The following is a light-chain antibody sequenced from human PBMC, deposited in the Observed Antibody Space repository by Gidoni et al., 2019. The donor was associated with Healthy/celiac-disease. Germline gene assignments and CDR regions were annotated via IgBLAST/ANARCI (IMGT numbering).Light chain of an antibody. Sequence: EIVMTPSPATLSVSPGERATLSCRASQSVSSNLAWYQQKPGQAPRLLIYDASTRATGIPARFSGSGSGTEFTLTISSLQSEDFAVYYCQQYNNWPPWTFGQGTKVEFK. J-gene: IGKJ1*01. CDR2: DAS. V-gene: IGKV3-15*01. CDR3: QQYNNWPPWT. CDR1: QSVSSN.